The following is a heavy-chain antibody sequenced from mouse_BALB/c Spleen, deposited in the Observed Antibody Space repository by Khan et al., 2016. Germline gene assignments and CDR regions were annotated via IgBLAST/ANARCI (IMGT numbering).Heavy chain of an antibody. Sequence: EVQLQESGGGLVQPGGSLTLSCAASGFDFSRYWMCWFRQAPGTGLEWIGEINPDSSTINYTPSLKDKFIISRDNAKNTLYLHMSKVRSEDTALYYSAKIATRGMDYWGQGTSVTVSS. CDR2: INPDSSTI. J-gene: IGHJ4*01. V-gene: IGHV4-1*02. CDR1: GFDFSRYW. CDR3: AKIATRGMDY.